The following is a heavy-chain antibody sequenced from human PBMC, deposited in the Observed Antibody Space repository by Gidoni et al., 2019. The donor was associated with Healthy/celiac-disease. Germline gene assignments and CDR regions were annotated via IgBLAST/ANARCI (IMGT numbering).Heavy chain of an antibody. D-gene: IGHD3-22*01. CDR2: INPNSGGT. Sequence: QVQLVQSGAEVKKPGASVKVSCKASGYTFTGYYMHWVRQVPGQGLEWMGWINPNSGGTNYAQKFQGRFTMTRDTSSSTAYMELSRLRSDDTAVYYCARDWADSSGSDYWGQGTLVTVSS. CDR1: GYTFTGYY. V-gene: IGHV1-2*02. J-gene: IGHJ4*02. CDR3: ARDWADSSGSDY.